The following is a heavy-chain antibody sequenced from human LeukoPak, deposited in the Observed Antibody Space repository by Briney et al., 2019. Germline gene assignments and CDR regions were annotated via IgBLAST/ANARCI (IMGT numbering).Heavy chain of an antibody. CDR2: ISGSGDST. D-gene: IGHD3-10*01. V-gene: IGHV3-23*01. J-gene: IGHJ4*02. Sequence: GGSLRLSRAASGFTFSDYVMSWVRQAPGKGLECVSAISGSGDSTYYSDSVKARFTSSRDNSRNTLYLQIHSLRAEDTAIYYCASSIVRGGYGDYDYWGQGTQVIVSS. CDR1: GFTFSDYV. CDR3: ASSIVRGGYGDYDY.